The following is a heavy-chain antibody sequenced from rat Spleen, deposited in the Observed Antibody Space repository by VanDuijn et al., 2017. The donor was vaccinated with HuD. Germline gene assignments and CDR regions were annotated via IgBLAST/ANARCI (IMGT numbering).Heavy chain of an antibody. D-gene: IGHD1-4*01. J-gene: IGHJ2*01. V-gene: IGHV2-30*01. CDR2: IWSGGGT. CDR1: GFSLTSYN. Sequence: QVQLKESGPGLVQPSQTLSLTCTVSGFSLTSYNVHWVRQPTGKGLEWIGAIWSGGGTAYNSLLNSRLIISRDTSTSQVFLKMNSLQTEDTATYYCVREASYPGITFDYWGQGVMVTVSS. CDR3: VREASYPGITFDY.